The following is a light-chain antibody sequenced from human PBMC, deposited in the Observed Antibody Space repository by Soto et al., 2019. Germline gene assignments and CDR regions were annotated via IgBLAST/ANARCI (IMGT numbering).Light chain of an antibody. CDR3: QQYNKWPIT. CDR2: GAS. Sequence: EIVMTQPPATLSVSPGERATLSCRASQSVSNNLAWYQQKPGQAPRLLIYGASTRATGIPARFSGSGSGTDFTLTISSLQSEDFAVYSCQQYNKWPITFGQGTRLEIK. V-gene: IGKV3D-15*01. CDR1: QSVSNN. J-gene: IGKJ5*01.